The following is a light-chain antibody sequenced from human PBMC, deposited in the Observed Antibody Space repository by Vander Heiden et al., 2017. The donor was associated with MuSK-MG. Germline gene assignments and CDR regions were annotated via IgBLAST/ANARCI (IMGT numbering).Light chain of an antibody. CDR1: QSVSSY. V-gene: IGKV3-11*01. Sequence: IVLTQSPATLSLSPGERATLSCRASQSVSSYLAWYQKKPGQAPRLLIYDASNSVTGIPARFSGSGSGTDFTLTIISLEPEDFAVYYCQQRGNWPRTFGQGTKVEIK. CDR2: DAS. CDR3: QQRGNWPRT. J-gene: IGKJ1*01.